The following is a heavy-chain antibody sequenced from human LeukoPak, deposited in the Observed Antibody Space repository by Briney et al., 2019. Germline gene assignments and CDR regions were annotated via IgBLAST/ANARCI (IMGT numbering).Heavy chain of an antibody. J-gene: IGHJ4*02. Sequence: GGTLRLSCAASGFTFSSYAMSWVRQAPGKGLEWVSVISGSGDNTYYAHSVKGRLTISRDNSKNTLYLQMNSLRGEDTAVYYCAKHKETYGDSCLDDYWGQGTLVTVSS. D-gene: IGHD4-17*01. CDR3: AKHKETYGDSCLDDY. CDR2: ISGSGDNT. V-gene: IGHV3-23*01. CDR1: GFTFSSYA.